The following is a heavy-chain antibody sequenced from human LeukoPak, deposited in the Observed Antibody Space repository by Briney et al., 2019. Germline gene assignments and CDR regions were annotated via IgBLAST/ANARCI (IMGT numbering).Heavy chain of an antibody. Sequence: PSETLSLTCTVSGGSISSYYWSWIRQPPGKGLEWIGYIYYSGSTNYNPSLTSRVTISVDTSKNQFSLKLSSVAAADTAVYYCARRGHDDSIDYWGQGTLVTVSS. CDR1: GGSISSYY. V-gene: IGHV4-59*08. CDR3: ARRGHDDSIDY. J-gene: IGHJ4*02. CDR2: IYYSGST. D-gene: IGHD1-1*01.